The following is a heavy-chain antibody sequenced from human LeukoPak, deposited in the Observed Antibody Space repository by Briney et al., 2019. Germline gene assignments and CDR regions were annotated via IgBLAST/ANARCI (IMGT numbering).Heavy chain of an antibody. D-gene: IGHD6-19*01. CDR1: GFTFRSNW. V-gene: IGHV3-7*01. J-gene: IGHJ1*01. CDR2: VQPDGSAK. Sequence: QPGGSLILSCAASGFTFRSNWMGWVRQAPGEGLEGVSHVQPDGSAKIYADSVKGRFTISRDKAQDSVYLPMNSLRVEDTAVYYCARDFFGWSSLGHWGQGTLVTVSS. CDR3: ARDFFGWSSLGH.